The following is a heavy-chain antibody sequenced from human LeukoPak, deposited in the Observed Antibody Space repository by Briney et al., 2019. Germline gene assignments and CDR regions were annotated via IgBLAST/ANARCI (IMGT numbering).Heavy chain of an antibody. D-gene: IGHD2-8*01. CDR1: EFTFSSYN. CDR2: ISSSSSTI. J-gene: IGHJ4*02. V-gene: IGHV3-48*01. Sequence: GGSLRLSCAASEFTFSSYNMNWVRQAPGKGLEWVSYISSSSSTIYYADSVKGRFTISRDNSKNTLYLQMNSLRAEDTAVYYCAKDPDCTSGVCYTFFDYWGQGTLVTVSS. CDR3: AKDPDCTSGVCYTFFDY.